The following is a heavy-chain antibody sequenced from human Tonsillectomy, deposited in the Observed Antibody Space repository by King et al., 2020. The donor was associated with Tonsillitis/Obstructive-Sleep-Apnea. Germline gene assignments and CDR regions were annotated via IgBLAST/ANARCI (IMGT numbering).Heavy chain of an antibody. CDR1: GFTFSDYT. J-gene: IGHJ1*01. D-gene: IGHD1-14*01. CDR3: ARVRSPGASPVFFHH. V-gene: IGHV3-21*06. Sequence: VQLVESGGGLVKPGGSLRLSCAASGFTFSDYTMNWVRQAPGKGLEWVSSISSSSSYIYYADSLKGRFTISRDNAKNSVYLQMDSLRAADTAVYYCARVRSPGASPVFFHHWGQGTLVTVSS. CDR2: ISSSSSYI.